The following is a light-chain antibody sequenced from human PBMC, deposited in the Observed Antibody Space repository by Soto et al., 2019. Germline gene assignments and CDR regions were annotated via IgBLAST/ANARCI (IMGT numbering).Light chain of an antibody. V-gene: IGKV4-1*01. CDR1: QSVLYSSNNKNY. J-gene: IGKJ1*01. Sequence: DIVMTQSPDSLAVSRGERATINCKSSQSVLYSSNNKNYLAWYQQKPGQPPKLLIYWASTRESGVPDRFSGSGSGTDFTLTISSLQAEDVAVYYCQQYSSTPWTFGQGTKVEIK. CDR2: WAS. CDR3: QQYSSTPWT.